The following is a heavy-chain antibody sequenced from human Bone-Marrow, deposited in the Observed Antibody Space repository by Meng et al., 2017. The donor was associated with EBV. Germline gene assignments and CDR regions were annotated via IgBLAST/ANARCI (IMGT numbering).Heavy chain of an antibody. J-gene: IGHJ4*02. Sequence: QITLKDAGPTLVKPTQPLTLTCTFSGFSLSTSGVGVGWIRQPPGKALEWLALIYWDDDKRYSPSLKSRLTITKDTSKNQVVLTMTNMDPVDTATYYCAHRHLKVLFDYWGQGTLVTVSS. CDR1: GFSLSTSGVG. V-gene: IGHV2-5*02. CDR2: IYWDDDK. CDR3: AHRHLKVLFDY.